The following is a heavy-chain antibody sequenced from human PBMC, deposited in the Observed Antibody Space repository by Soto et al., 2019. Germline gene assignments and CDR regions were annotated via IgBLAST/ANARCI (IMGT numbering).Heavy chain of an antibody. V-gene: IGHV4-39*01. CDR3: VRRNIVVVPAAFDY. CDR2: IYYSGST. J-gene: IGHJ4*02. D-gene: IGHD2-2*01. CDR1: GGSISSSSYY. Sequence: QLQLQESGPGLVKPSETLSLTCTVSGGSISSSSYYWGWIRQPPGKGLEWIGSIYYSGSTYYNPSLKSRVTISVDTSKNQFSLKLSSVTAADTAVYYCVRRNIVVVPAAFDYWGQGTLVTVSS.